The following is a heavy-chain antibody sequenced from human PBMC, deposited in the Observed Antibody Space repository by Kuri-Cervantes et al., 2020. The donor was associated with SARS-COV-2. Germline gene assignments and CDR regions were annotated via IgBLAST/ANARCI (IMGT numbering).Heavy chain of an antibody. D-gene: IGHD6-19*01. Sequence: ASVKVSCKVSGYTLTELSMHWVRQAPGKGLEWMGGFDPEDGETIYAQKFQGRVTMTEDTSTDTAYMELSSLRSEDTAVYYCARSIAVAEYYYYYYYMDVWGKGTTVTVSS. CDR3: ARSIAVAEYYYYYYYMDV. CDR2: FDPEDGET. V-gene: IGHV1-24*01. CDR1: GYTLTELS. J-gene: IGHJ6*03.